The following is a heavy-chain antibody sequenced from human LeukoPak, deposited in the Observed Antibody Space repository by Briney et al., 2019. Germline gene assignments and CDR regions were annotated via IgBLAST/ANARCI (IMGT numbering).Heavy chain of an antibody. Sequence: GGSLTLLCVPLKLEPTYFWKTWVRRAPGKGLEWVANINHYGCESFYRDSERSRFTISRDNAKKSLYLQITSLRGEDTAVYYCATFVGTVSGSYTVRGGRLIWGDGTTVSVSS. V-gene: IGHV3-7*01. CDR2: INHYGCES. D-gene: IGHD3-16*02. CDR3: ATFVGTVSGSYTVRGGRLI. J-gene: IGHJ6*01. CDR1: KLEPTYFW.